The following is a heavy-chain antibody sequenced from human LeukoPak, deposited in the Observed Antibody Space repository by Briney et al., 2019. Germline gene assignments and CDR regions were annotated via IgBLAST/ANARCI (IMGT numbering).Heavy chain of an antibody. CDR1: GYTFTSYG. CDR3: ARAGLTGTTPFDP. Sequence: ASVKVSCKASGYTFTSYGISSVRQAPGQGREWMGWISAYNGNTNYAQKLQGRVTMTTDTSTSTANMELRSLRYDDPAVYYCARAGLTGTTPFDPWGQGTLVTVSS. J-gene: IGHJ5*02. D-gene: IGHD1-7*01. V-gene: IGHV1-18*01. CDR2: ISAYNGNT.